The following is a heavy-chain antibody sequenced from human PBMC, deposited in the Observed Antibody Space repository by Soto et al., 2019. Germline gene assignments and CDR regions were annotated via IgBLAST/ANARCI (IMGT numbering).Heavy chain of an antibody. J-gene: IGHJ4*02. V-gene: IGHV3-11*04. CDR2: ISSTGNTI. D-gene: IGHD6-19*01. CDR3: ATGSGWYSPDY. Sequence: GGSLRLSCADSGFTFSDYYMSWIRQAPGKGLEWVSYISSTGNTIYYADSVKGRFTISRDNAKNSLYLEMSSLRAEDTAVYYCATGSGWYSPDYWGQGTLVTVSS. CDR1: GFTFSDYY.